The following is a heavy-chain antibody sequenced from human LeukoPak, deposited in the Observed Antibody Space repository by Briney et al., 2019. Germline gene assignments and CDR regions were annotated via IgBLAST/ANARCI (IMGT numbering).Heavy chain of an antibody. Sequence: GGSLRLSCAASGFTFSSYGMHWVRQAPGKGLEWVAFIRYDGSNKYYADSVKGRFTISRDNSKNTLYLQMNSLRAEDTAVYYCAKYCSSTSCPQGFDYWGQGTLVTVSS. CDR3: AKYCSSTSCPQGFDY. CDR2: IRYDGSNK. J-gene: IGHJ4*02. V-gene: IGHV3-30*02. CDR1: GFTFSSYG. D-gene: IGHD2-2*01.